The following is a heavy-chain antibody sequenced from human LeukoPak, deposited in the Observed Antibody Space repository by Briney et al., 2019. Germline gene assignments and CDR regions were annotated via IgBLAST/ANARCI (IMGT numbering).Heavy chain of an antibody. CDR1: GGSISSSSYY. CDR2: TYYSGST. J-gene: IGHJ4*02. CDR3: ARHCTNGVCYTDFDY. Sequence: KPSETLSLTCTVSGGSISSSSYYWGWIRQPPGKGLEWIGSTYYSGSTYYNPSLKSRVTISVDTSKNQFSLKLSSVTAADTAVYYCARHCTNGVCYTDFDYWGQGTLVTVSS. D-gene: IGHD2-8*01. V-gene: IGHV4-39*01.